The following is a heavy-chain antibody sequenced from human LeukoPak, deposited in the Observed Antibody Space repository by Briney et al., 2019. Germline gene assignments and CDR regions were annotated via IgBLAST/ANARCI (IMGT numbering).Heavy chain of an antibody. Sequence: GGSLRLSCAASGFTFSSYAMSWVRQAPGKGLEWVSAISGSGGSTYYADSVKGRFTVSRDNSKNTLYLQMNSLRAEDTAVYYCAKDPYYDSSGYYNGGIGYFDYWGQGTLVTVSS. V-gene: IGHV3-23*01. CDR2: ISGSGGST. J-gene: IGHJ4*02. D-gene: IGHD3-22*01. CDR3: AKDPYYDSSGYYNGGIGYFDY. CDR1: GFTFSSYA.